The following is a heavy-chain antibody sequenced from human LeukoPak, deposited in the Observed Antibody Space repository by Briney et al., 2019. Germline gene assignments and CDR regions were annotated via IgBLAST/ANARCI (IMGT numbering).Heavy chain of an antibody. CDR1: GLTFSRNG. CDR3: AREVSAQAIHGFDP. Sequence: GGSLRLSCAASGLTFSRNGMHWVRQAPGKGLEWLAFIQYDGSSKYYADSVKGRFTVSRDNSKNTLWLQMNILRVEDTAVYYCAREVSAQAIHGFDPWGQGTLVTVSS. D-gene: IGHD2-21*01. CDR2: IQYDGSSK. V-gene: IGHV3-30*02. J-gene: IGHJ5*02.